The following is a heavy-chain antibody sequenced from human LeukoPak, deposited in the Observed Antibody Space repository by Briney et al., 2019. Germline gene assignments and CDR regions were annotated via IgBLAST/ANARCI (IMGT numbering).Heavy chain of an antibody. CDR3: ARKSDNSYYFDY. D-gene: IGHD2/OR15-2a*01. Sequence: GGSLRLSCAASGFTFSSYAMHWVRQAPGKGLEWVAVISYDGSNKYYADSVKGRFTISRDNSKNTLYLQMNSLRAGDTAVYYCARKSDNSYYFDYWGQGTLVTVSS. V-gene: IGHV3-30-3*01. J-gene: IGHJ4*02. CDR2: ISYDGSNK. CDR1: GFTFSSYA.